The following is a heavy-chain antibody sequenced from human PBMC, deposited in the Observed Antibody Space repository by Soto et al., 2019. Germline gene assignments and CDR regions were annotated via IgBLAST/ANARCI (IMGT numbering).Heavy chain of an antibody. Sequence: GGSLRLSCAASGFTFSGSAMHWVRQASGKGLEWVGRIRSKANSYATAYAASVKGRFTISRDDSKNTAYLQMNSLKTEDTAVYYCTRHPDAPDIVATIGWGPWGQGPLVTVSS. CDR1: GFTFSGSA. CDR2: IRSKANSYAT. V-gene: IGHV3-73*01. J-gene: IGHJ5*02. D-gene: IGHD5-12*01. CDR3: TRHPDAPDIVATIGWGP.